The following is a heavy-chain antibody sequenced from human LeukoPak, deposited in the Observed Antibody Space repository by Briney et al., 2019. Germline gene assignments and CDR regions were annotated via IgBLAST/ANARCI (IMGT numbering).Heavy chain of an antibody. D-gene: IGHD6-19*01. Sequence: ASVKVSCKASGYTFTSYDINWVRQAPGQGLEWMGWISAYNGNTNYAQKLQGRVTMTTDTSTSTAYMELRSLRSDDTAVYYCARAPYSSGWYGYWGQGTLVTVSS. V-gene: IGHV1-18*01. J-gene: IGHJ4*02. CDR2: ISAYNGNT. CDR1: GYTFTSYD. CDR3: ARAPYSSGWYGY.